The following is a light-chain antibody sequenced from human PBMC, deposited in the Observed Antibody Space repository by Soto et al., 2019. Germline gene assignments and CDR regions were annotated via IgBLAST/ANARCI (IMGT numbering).Light chain of an antibody. J-gene: IGKJ5*01. V-gene: IGKV1-39*01. Sequence: DIQMTQSPSSGSASVGDRVTITCRASQSISSYLNWYQQKPGKAPKLLIYAASSLQSGVPSRFSGSGSGTDFTLTISSLQPEDFATYYCQQSYSTPPTFGQGTRLEIK. CDR3: QQSYSTPPT. CDR2: AAS. CDR1: QSISSY.